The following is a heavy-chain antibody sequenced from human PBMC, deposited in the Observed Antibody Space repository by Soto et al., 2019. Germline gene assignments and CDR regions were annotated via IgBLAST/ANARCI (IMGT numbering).Heavy chain of an antibody. CDR2: IYYTATT. V-gene: IGHV4-31*03. Sequence: QVQLQESGPGLVRPSQTLSLTCTVSGGAIRGGGYYWTWIRQHPGKGLEWMGYIYYTATTYYNPSLSRRVIISIDPSNSQISLKLSSVPAADTAVYYCARDQIGYWSGASCEDGPTFDPWGQGSLVTVSS. CDR3: ARDQIGYWSGASCEDGPTFDP. J-gene: IGHJ5*02. CDR1: GGAIRGGGYY. D-gene: IGHD2-15*01.